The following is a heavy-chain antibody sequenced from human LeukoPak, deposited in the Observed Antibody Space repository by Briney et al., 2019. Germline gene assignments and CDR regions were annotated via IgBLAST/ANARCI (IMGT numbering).Heavy chain of an antibody. CDR1: GGSISSSSYY. CDR3: ARNGTVTVSGTKFNYFDY. V-gene: IGHV4-39*01. D-gene: IGHD4-17*01. CDR2: IYHSGST. Sequence: SETLSLTCTVSGGSISSSSYYWGWIRQPPGKGLEWIGSIYHSGSTQYNPSLKSRLIIFVDTSKNQFSLKVNSVTAADTAVYYCARNGTVTVSGTKFNYFDYWGQGTLVTGSP. J-gene: IGHJ4*02.